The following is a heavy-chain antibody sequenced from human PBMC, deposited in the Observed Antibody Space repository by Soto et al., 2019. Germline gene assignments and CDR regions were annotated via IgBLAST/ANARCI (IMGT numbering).Heavy chain of an antibody. D-gene: IGHD3-10*01. CDR1: GGSISSDGNY. CDR3: ARARMVRGIIYYYGMDV. Sequence: QVQLQESGPGLVKSSQTLSLTCTVSGGSISSDGNYWSWIRQHPGTGLEWIGYIYYSGSTYYNPSLKRRVTISVDTSKNQFSLKLNSVTAADTAVYYCARARMVRGIIYYYGMDVWGQGTTVTVSS. J-gene: IGHJ6*02. CDR2: IYYSGST. V-gene: IGHV4-31*03.